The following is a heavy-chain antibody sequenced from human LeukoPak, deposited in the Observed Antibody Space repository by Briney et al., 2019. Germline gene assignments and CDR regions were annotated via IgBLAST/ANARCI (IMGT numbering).Heavy chain of an antibody. J-gene: IGHJ6*02. CDR3: ARTFSESYYYYGMDV. CDR2: MYYSGRT. Sequence: SETLSLTCTVSGGSLSSYYWSWIRQPPGKGLEWIGYMYYSGRTNYNPSLKSRVTISVDTSKNQFSLKLSSVTAADTAVYYCARTFSESYYYYGMDVWGQGTTVTVSS. V-gene: IGHV4-59*01. D-gene: IGHD1-26*01. CDR1: GGSLSSYY.